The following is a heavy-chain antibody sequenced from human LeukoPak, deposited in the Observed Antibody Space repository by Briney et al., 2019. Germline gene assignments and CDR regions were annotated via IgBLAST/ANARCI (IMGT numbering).Heavy chain of an antibody. CDR2: TYYRGST. Sequence: KSAETLSLTCTVSGGSMSSFYWGWIRQPPGKGLEWIGYTYYRGSTDYNPSLKSRVTISLDTSKNQFSLKLSSVTAADTAVYYCARDVGGGPFFDYWGQGTLVTVS. CDR3: ARDVGGGPFFDY. CDR1: GGSMSSFY. D-gene: IGHD2-15*01. J-gene: IGHJ4*02. V-gene: IGHV4-59*01.